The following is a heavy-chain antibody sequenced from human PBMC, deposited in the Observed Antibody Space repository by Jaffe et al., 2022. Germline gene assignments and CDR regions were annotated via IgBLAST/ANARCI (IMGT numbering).Heavy chain of an antibody. CDR1: GFTFSSYG. V-gene: IGHV3-30*02. J-gene: IGHJ4*02. Sequence: QVQLVESGGGVVQPGGSLRLSCAASGFTFSSYGMHWVRQAPGKGLEWVAFIRYDGSNKYYADSVKGRFTISRDNSKNTLYLQMNSLRAEDTAVYYCAKGADGYSYGQSPVTYFDYWGQGTLVTVSS. D-gene: IGHD5-18*01. CDR3: AKGADGYSYGQSPVTYFDY. CDR2: IRYDGSNK.